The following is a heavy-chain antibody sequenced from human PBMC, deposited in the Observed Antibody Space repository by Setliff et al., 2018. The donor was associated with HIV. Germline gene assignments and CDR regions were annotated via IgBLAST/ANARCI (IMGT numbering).Heavy chain of an antibody. Sequence: ETLSLTCGVSGGSVSSVNYYWSWIRQPPGKGLEWIGYIHYTGSTTYNPSLKSRVTISIDTSNNQISLRLSSVTAADTAMYYCVRDDYGYNGKGFDYWGPGTLVTVSS. CDR2: IHYTGST. CDR3: VRDDYGYNGKGFDY. D-gene: IGHD4-17*01. V-gene: IGHV4-61*01. J-gene: IGHJ4*02. CDR1: GGSVSSVNYY.